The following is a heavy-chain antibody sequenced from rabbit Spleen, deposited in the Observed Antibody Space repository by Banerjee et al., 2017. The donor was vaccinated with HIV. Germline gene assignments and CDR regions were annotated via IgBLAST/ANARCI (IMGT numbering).Heavy chain of an antibody. CDR2: ISASTGKP. Sequence: QEQLVESGGGLVQPEGSLTLTCKDSGFSFSDRDVMCRVRKAPGKGLQWNACISASTGKPVYATWASGRFTISSHNAQNTVSLQMNSLTAADTATYFCLRDLGYDDYSEKGYFNLWGPGTLVTVS. CDR1: GFSFSDRDV. D-gene: IGHD2-1*01. J-gene: IGHJ4*01. V-gene: IGHV1S45*01. CDR3: LRDLGYDDYSEKGYFNL.